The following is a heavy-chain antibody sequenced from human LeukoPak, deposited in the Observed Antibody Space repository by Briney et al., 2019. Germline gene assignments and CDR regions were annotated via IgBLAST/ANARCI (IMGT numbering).Heavy chain of an antibody. CDR2: ISSDGSHK. J-gene: IGHJ4*02. CDR1: GFTFSSCV. Sequence: PGGSLRLSCAASGFTFSSCVMNWVRQAPGKGLEWVAVISSDGSHKYYADSVKGRFTISRDNSKNTLYLQMNSLRAEDTAVYYCARDVYSSSWYGGSLVYWGQGTLVTVSS. V-gene: IGHV3-30-3*01. D-gene: IGHD6-13*01. CDR3: ARDVYSSSWYGGSLVY.